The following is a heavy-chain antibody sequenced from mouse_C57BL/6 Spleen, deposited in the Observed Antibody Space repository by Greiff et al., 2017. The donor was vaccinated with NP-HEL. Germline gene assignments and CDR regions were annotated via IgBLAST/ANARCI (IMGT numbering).Heavy chain of an antibody. D-gene: IGHD3-1*01. CDR2: INPNNGGT. CDR1: GYTFTDYY. CDR3: GRSKGAWVAY. Sequence: EVQLQQSGPELVKPGASVKISCKASGYTFTDYYMNWVKQSHGKSLEWIGDINPNNGGTSYNQKFKGKATLTVDKSSSTAYMELRSLTSEDSAVYCCGRSKGAWVAYWGQGTLVTVSA. J-gene: IGHJ3*01. V-gene: IGHV1-26*01.